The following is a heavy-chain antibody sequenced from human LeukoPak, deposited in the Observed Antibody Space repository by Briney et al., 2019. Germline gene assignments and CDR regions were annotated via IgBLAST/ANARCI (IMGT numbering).Heavy chain of an antibody. CDR1: GGSIGSYY. CDR3: ARDYFDSSGYRHDVFDI. J-gene: IGHJ3*02. D-gene: IGHD3-22*01. V-gene: IGHV4-4*07. Sequence: PSETLSLTCTVSGGSIGSYYWSWIRQPAGKGLECIGPIYTSGTINYNPSLKSRITMSVDTSKNQFSLKLSSVTAADTAVYYCARDYFDSSGYRHDVFDIWGQGTMVTVSS. CDR2: IYTSGTI.